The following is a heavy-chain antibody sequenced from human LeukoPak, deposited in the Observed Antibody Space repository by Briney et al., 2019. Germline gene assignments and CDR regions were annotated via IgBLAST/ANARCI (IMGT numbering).Heavy chain of an antibody. CDR1: GGSISSSSYY. CDR2: IYYSGST. CDR3: ARYIRTQVGANPYYFDY. Sequence: KPSETLSLTCTVSGGSISSSSYYWGWIRQPPGKGQEWIGSIYYSGSTYYNPSLKSRVTISVDTSKNQFSLRLSSVTAADTAVYYCARYIRTQVGANPYYFDYWGQGTLVTVSS. D-gene: IGHD1-26*01. V-gene: IGHV4-39*01. J-gene: IGHJ4*02.